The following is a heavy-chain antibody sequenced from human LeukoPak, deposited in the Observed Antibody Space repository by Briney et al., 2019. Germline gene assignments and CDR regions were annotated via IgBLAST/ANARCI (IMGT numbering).Heavy chain of an antibody. CDR1: GYTFTSYG. Sequence: ASVKVSCKASGYTFTSYGISWVRQAPGQGLEWMGWISAYNGNTNYAQKLRGRVTMTTDTSTSTAYMELRSLRSDDTAVYYCARDRAPRITIFGVVPFDYWGQGTLVTVSS. V-gene: IGHV1-18*01. D-gene: IGHD3-3*01. J-gene: IGHJ4*02. CDR2: ISAYNGNT. CDR3: ARDRAPRITIFGVVPFDY.